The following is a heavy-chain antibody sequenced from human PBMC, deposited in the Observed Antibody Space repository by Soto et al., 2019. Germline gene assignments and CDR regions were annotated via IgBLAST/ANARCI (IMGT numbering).Heavy chain of an antibody. CDR3: ARGLEYFQH. V-gene: IGHV4-34*01. CDR1: DGSFSGYY. Sequence: SETLSLTCDVFDGSFSGYYWSWIRQPPGKGLEWIGEITNSGYTNYNPSLKNRVTILIDRSKNHFSLKVTSVTAADTAVYYCARGLEYFQHWGQGTLVTVSS. CDR2: ITNSGYT. J-gene: IGHJ1*01.